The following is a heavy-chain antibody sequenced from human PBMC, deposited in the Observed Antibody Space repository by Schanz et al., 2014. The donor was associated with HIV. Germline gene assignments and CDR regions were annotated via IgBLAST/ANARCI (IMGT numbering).Heavy chain of an antibody. CDR3: ARGQPLVQRWFDP. D-gene: IGHD6-13*01. CDR1: GFTFSSYG. J-gene: IGHJ5*02. CDR2: IWYDGSNT. V-gene: IGHV3-33*01. Sequence: QVQLVESGGGVVQPGRSLRVSCAASGFTFSSYGMHWVRQAPGKGLEWVAVIWYDGSNTYYGDSVKGRFTISRDNSKNTLYLQMNSLRPEDTAVYYCARGQPLVQRWFDPWGQGTLVTVSS.